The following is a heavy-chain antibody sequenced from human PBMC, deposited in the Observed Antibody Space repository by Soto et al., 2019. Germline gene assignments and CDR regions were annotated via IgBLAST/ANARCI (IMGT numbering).Heavy chain of an antibody. Sequence: SVKVSCKASGGTFSSYAISWVRQAPGQGLEWMGGIIPIFGTANYAQKFQGRVTITADKSTSTAYMELSSLRSEDTAVYYCARSRLYGDSAYYYYGMDVCGQGTTVTVSS. D-gene: IGHD4-17*01. V-gene: IGHV1-69*06. CDR3: ARSRLYGDSAYYYYGMDV. J-gene: IGHJ6*02. CDR1: GGTFSSYA. CDR2: IIPIFGTA.